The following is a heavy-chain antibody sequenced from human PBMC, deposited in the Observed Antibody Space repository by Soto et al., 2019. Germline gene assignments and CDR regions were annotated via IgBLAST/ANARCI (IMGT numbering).Heavy chain of an antibody. CDR2: ISSSSSYI. CDR3: ARDIKPPSFSSSWYGVYYGMDV. Sequence: EVQLVESGGGLVKPGGSLRLSCAASGFTFSSYSMNWVRQAPGKGLEWVSSISSSSSYIYYADSVKGRFTISRDNAKNSLYLQMNSLRAEDTAVYYCARDIKPPSFSSSWYGVYYGMDVWSQGTTVTVSS. J-gene: IGHJ6*02. D-gene: IGHD6-13*01. CDR1: GFTFSSYS. V-gene: IGHV3-21*01.